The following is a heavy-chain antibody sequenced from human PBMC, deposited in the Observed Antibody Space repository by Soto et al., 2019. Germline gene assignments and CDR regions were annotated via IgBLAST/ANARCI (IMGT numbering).Heavy chain of an antibody. V-gene: IGHV1-46*01. D-gene: IGHD3-22*01. CDR3: ARDRSDSSGFGWFDP. CDR2: INPSGGST. Sequence: ASVKVSCKASGYSFTSYYMHWVRQAPGQGLEWMGIINPSGGSTSYAQKFQGRVTMTRDTSTSTVYMELSSLRSEDTAVYYCARDRSDSSGFGWFDPWGQGTLVTVSS. J-gene: IGHJ5*02. CDR1: GYSFTSYY.